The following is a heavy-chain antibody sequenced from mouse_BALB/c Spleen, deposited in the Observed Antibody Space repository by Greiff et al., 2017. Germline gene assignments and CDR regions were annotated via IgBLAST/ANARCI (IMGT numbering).Heavy chain of an antibody. CDR1: GFSLTSYG. J-gene: IGHJ3*01. CDR3: ARVEPFAY. Sequence: QVQLKESGPGLVAPSQSLSITCTVSGFSLTSYGVHWVRQPPGKGLEWLGVIWAGGSTNYNSALMSRLSISKDNSKSQVFLKMNSLQTDDTAMYYCARVEPFAYWGQGTLVTVSA. CDR2: IWAGGST. V-gene: IGHV2-9*02.